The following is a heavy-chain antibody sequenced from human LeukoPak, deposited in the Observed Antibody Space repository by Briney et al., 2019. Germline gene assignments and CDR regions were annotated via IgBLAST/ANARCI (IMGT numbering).Heavy chain of an antibody. CDR2: INPSGGST. CDR1: GYTFTSNY. V-gene: IGHV1-46*01. J-gene: IGHJ4*02. D-gene: IGHD1-1*01. Sequence: ASVKVSCKASGYTFTSNYMHWVRQAPGQGLEWMGIINPSGGSTSYAQKFQGRVTMTRDMSTSTVYMDLSSLRSEDTAVYYCAGNTGTVFDNWGQGALVTVSS. CDR3: AGNTGTVFDN.